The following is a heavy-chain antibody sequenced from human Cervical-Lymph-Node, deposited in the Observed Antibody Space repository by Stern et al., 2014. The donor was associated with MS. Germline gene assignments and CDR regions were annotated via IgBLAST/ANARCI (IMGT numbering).Heavy chain of an antibody. J-gene: IGHJ4*02. D-gene: IGHD6-13*01. Sequence: EVQLVESGAEVKKPGESLKISCKGSGYSFTSYWIGWVRQMPGKGLEWMGVIYPGDSYTTYSPSFQGQFTISADKSISTAYLQWSSLKASDTAMYYCARRPYSSSPLRFDYWGQGTLVTVSS. CDR3: ARRPYSSSPLRFDY. CDR2: IYPGDSYT. V-gene: IGHV5-51*01. CDR1: GYSFTSYW.